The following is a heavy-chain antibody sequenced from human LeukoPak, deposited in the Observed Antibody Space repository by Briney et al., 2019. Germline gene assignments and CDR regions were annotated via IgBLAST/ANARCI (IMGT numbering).Heavy chain of an antibody. J-gene: IGHJ6*02. D-gene: IGHD3-10*01. CDR3: ARDLYYYDSGSHSEVYGMDV. CDR1: GGSISSSDYY. V-gene: IGHV4-30-4*01. CDR2: IYYSGST. Sequence: PSQTLSLTCTVSGGSISSSDYYWSWVRQPPGKGLEWIGYIYYSGSTYYNPSLKSRVTISVDTSKNQFSLKLSSVTAADTAVYYCARDLYYYDSGSHSEVYGMDVWGQGTTVTVSS.